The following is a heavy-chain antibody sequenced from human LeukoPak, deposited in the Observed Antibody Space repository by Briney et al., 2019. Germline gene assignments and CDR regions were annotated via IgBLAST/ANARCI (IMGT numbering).Heavy chain of an antibody. Sequence: SETLSLTCTVSGGSISSGSYYCVWIRQPPGKGLEWLGSIYHSGNPYYNPSLKSRVPLSVDTSKNQFSLKLSPVTAADTAVYYWAGSNYDHWFDPWGQGTLVSVSS. J-gene: IGHJ5*02. V-gene: IGHV4-39*01. CDR3: AGSNYDHWFDP. CDR1: GGSISSGSYY. CDR2: IYHSGNP. D-gene: IGHD3-10*01.